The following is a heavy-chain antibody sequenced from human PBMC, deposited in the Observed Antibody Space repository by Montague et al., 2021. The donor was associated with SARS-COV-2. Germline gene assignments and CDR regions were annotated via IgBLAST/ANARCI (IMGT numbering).Heavy chain of an antibody. D-gene: IGHD1-1*01. CDR1: GGSISSSSYY. J-gene: IGHJ6*02. V-gene: IGHV4-39*01. Sequence: SETLSLTCSVSGGSISSSSYYWGWIRQSPGKGLEWIGSIYYSGSTYYNPSLKSRVTISVDTSKKQFSLKVTPVTAADTAVYYCARQAQLFHRATDYYDMDVGGQGTKVTVSS. CDR3: ARQAQLFHRATDYYDMDV. CDR2: IYYSGST.